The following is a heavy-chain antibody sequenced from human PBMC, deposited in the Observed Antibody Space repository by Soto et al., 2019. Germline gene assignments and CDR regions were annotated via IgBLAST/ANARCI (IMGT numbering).Heavy chain of an antibody. J-gene: IGHJ6*03. Sequence: SETLSLTCTVSGGSISSYYWSWIRQPPGKGLEWIGYIYYSGSTNYNPSLKSRVTISVDTSKNQFSLKLSSVTAADTAVYYCARGRWCTNGVCRYYYYYYMDVWGKGTTVT. D-gene: IGHD2-8*01. CDR3: ARGRWCTNGVCRYYYYYYMDV. V-gene: IGHV4-59*01. CDR2: IYYSGST. CDR1: GGSISSYY.